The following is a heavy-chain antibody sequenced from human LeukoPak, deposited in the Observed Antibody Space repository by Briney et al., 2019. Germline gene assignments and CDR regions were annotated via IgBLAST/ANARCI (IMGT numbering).Heavy chain of an antibody. Sequence: ASVTVSCKASGYTFTGYYMHWVRQAPGQGLEWMGRINPNSGGTNYAQKFQGRVTMTRDTSISTAYMELSRLRSDDTAVYYCARSASGSYDFDYWGQGTLVTVSS. CDR3: ARSASGSYDFDY. CDR1: GYTFTGYY. V-gene: IGHV1-2*06. J-gene: IGHJ4*02. CDR2: INPNSGGT. D-gene: IGHD1-26*01.